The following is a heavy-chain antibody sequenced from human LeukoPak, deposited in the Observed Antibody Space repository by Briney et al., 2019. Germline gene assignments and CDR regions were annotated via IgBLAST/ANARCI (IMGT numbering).Heavy chain of an antibody. V-gene: IGHV5-51*01. CDR3: ARAFGDVFSYSN. Sequence: GESLQISCKGSGYTFNAYWIGWVRQMPGKGLEWMGIIFPGDSDTRYSPSFQGQVTISVDKSISTAYLQWRSLKATDTAMYYCARAFGDVFSYSNWGQGTQVTVSS. J-gene: IGHJ4*02. D-gene: IGHD3-10*01. CDR2: IFPGDSDT. CDR1: GYTFNAYW.